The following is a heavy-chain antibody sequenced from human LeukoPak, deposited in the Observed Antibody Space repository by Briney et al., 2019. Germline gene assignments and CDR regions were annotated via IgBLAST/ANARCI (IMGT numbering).Heavy chain of an antibody. CDR2: IIPIFGTA. J-gene: IGHJ3*02. V-gene: IGHV1-69*05. Sequence: ASVKVSCKASVGTFSSYAISWVRQSPGQGLEWMGGIIPIFGTANSAQKFQGRVTITTDASTSTAYMELSSLRSEDTAVYYCARGGELDAFDIWGQGTMVTVSS. D-gene: IGHD3-10*01. CDR3: ARGGELDAFDI. CDR1: VGTFSSYA.